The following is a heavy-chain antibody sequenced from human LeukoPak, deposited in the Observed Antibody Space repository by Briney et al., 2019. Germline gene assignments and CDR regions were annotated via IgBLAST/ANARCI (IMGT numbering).Heavy chain of an antibody. CDR1: GGSISSNSYY. CDR3: ARTRYYYNSRSYGAPYYFDY. Sequence: SETLSLTCAVSGGSISSNSYYWGWIRQPPGKGLEWIGSIYYSGSTYYNPSLKSRVTISVDTSKNQFSLKLSSVTAADTAVYYCARTRYYYNSRSYGAPYYFDYWGQGTLVTVPS. CDR2: IYYSGST. D-gene: IGHD3-10*01. J-gene: IGHJ4*02. V-gene: IGHV4-39*01.